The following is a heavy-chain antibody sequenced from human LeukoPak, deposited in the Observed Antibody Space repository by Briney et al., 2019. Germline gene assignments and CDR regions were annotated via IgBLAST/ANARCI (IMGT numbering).Heavy chain of an antibody. J-gene: IGHJ1*01. D-gene: IGHD4-17*01. CDR3: AREDYGDYSVYFQH. V-gene: IGHV1-2*02. CDR1: GYTHTGYY. Sequence: ASVKVSCKASGYTHTGYYMHWGRQAPGQGLEWMGWINPNSGGTNYAQKFQGRVTMTRDTSISTAYMELRRLRSDDTAVYYCAREDYGDYSVYFQHWGQGTLVTVSS. CDR2: INPNSGGT.